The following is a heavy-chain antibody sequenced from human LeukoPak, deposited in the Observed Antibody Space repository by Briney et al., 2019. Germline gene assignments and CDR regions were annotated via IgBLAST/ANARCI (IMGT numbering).Heavy chain of an antibody. D-gene: IGHD1-26*01. J-gene: IGHJ3*02. CDR3: AKDQVVGATWLDAFDI. V-gene: IGHV3-7*03. CDR1: GFSFSSYW. CDR2: MNLDGREK. Sequence: GGSLRLSCAASGFSFSSYWLSWVRQAPGKGLEWVANMNLDGREKYYEDSVRGRFTISRDNAKNSLYLQMNSLRAEDTAVYYCAKDQVVGATWLDAFDIWGQGTMVTVSS.